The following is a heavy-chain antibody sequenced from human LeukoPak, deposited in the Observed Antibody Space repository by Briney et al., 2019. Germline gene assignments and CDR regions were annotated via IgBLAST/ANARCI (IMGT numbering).Heavy chain of an antibody. CDR1: GFTFSSYA. V-gene: IGHV3-23*01. D-gene: IGHD3-10*01. CDR3: AKGSMVRGVTNFDY. CDR2: IIGSGGST. J-gene: IGHJ4*02. Sequence: GGSLRLSCAASGFTFSSYAMSWVRQAPGKGLEWVSAIIGSGGSTYYAGSVKGWFTISIDTSNNTLYLQKNSLRAEDTAVYYCAKGSMVRGVTNFDYWGQGTLVTVSS.